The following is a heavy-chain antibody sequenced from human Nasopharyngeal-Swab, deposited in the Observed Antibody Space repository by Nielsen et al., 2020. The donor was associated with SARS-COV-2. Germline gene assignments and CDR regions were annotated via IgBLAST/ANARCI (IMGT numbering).Heavy chain of an antibody. CDR3: ARDYDFSYYGMDV. V-gene: IGHV3-21*01. CDR2: ISSSSYI. CDR1: GFTFSSYS. D-gene: IGHD3-3*01. Sequence: ESLKISCAASGFTFSSYSMNWVRQAPGKGLEWVSSISSSSYIYYADSVKGRFTISRDNAKNSLYLQMNSLRAEDTAVYYCARDYDFSYYGMDVWGQGTTVTVSS. J-gene: IGHJ6*02.